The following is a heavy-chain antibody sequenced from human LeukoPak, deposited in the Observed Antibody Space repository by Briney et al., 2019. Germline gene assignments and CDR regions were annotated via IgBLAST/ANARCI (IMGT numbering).Heavy chain of an antibody. V-gene: IGHV3-21*01. CDR2: ISSSSSYI. CDR1: GFTFNSYS. Sequence: PGGSLRLSCAASGFTFNSYSMTWVRQAPGKGLEWVSSISSSSSYIYYADSVKGRFTISRDNAKNSLYLQMNSLRAEDTAVYYCARVSCSSTSCYTPDYWGQGTLVTVSS. J-gene: IGHJ4*02. D-gene: IGHD2-2*02. CDR3: ARVSCSSTSCYTPDY.